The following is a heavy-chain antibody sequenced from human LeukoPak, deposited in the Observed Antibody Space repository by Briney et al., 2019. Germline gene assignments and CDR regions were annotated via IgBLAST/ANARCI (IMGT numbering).Heavy chain of an antibody. J-gene: IGHJ1*01. CDR3: ARDYHDSSGYFYFQH. V-gene: IGHV1-18*01. CDR2: ISAYNGNT. Sequence: ASVKVSCKASGYTFTSYGISWVRQAPGQGLEWMGWISAYNGNTNYAQKLQGRVTMTTDTSTSTAYMELRSLRSDDTAVYYCARDYHDSSGYFYFQHWGQGTLVTVSS. D-gene: IGHD3-22*01. CDR1: GYTFTSYG.